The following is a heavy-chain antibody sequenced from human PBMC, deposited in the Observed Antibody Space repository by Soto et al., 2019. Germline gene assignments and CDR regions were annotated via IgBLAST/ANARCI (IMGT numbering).Heavy chain of an antibody. V-gene: IGHV3-30*18. CDR3: AKGIPIDD. Sequence: QVKLVESGGGVVQPGRSRRLSCAASGFTFREYGMSWVRQVPGKGLEWGAVLSYDGSNKYYVDSVKGRFTISRDNSKNTLYLQMNSLRAEDTAVYYCAKGIPIDDWGQGILVTVSS. J-gene: IGHJ4*02. CDR1: GFTFREYG. CDR2: LSYDGSNK.